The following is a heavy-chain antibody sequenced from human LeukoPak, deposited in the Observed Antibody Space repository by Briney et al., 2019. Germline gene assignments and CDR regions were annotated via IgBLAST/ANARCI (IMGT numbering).Heavy chain of an antibody. CDR3: ARGPNSNWSGLDF. Sequence: GGSLRLSCAASGFPFSSYSMTWVRQAPGKGLVWVSRISPTGSTTSYADSVKGRFTVSRDNAKNTLYLQVNNLRAEDTAVYYCARGPNSNWSGLDFWGQGTLLTVSS. CDR2: ISPTGSTT. J-gene: IGHJ4*02. D-gene: IGHD6-6*01. CDR1: GFPFSSYS. V-gene: IGHV3-74*01.